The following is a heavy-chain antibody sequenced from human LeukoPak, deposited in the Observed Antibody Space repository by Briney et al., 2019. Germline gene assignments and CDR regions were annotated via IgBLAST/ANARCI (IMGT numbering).Heavy chain of an antibody. CDR1: GGTSSSYA. Sequence: GSSVKVSCKASGGTSSSYAISWVRQAPGQGLEWMGGIIPIFGTANYAQKFQGRVTITADESTSTAYMELSSLRSEDTAVYYCARSGGPRDAFDIWGQGTMVTVSS. J-gene: IGHJ3*02. CDR3: ARSGGPRDAFDI. D-gene: IGHD6-25*01. V-gene: IGHV1-69*01. CDR2: IIPIFGTA.